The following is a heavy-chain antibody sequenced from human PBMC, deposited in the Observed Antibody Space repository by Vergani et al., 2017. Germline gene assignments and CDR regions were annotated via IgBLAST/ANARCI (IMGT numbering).Heavy chain of an antibody. CDR3: ARPGGDNVVGPAAHVRAFDI. V-gene: IGHV5-51*01. CDR2: IYPGDSDT. Sequence: EVQLVQSGAEVKKPGESLKISCKGSGYSFTSYWIGWVRQMPGKGLEWMGIIYPGDSDTRYSPSFQGQVTISADKSISTAYLQWSSLKASDTAMSYCARPGGDNVVGPAAHVRAFDIWGQGTMVTVSS. D-gene: IGHD2-2*01. CDR1: GYSFTSYW. J-gene: IGHJ3*02.